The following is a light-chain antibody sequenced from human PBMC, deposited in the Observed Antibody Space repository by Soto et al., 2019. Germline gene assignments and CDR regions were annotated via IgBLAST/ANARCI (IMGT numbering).Light chain of an antibody. CDR1: SSNIGSKT. CDR3: AAWDDSLNGWV. J-gene: IGLJ3*02. V-gene: IGLV1-44*01. Sequence: QLVLTQPPSASGTPGQRVTISCSGSSSNIGSKTVNWYQQLPGTAPKLLIYSNNQRPSGVPDRFSGSKSGTSASLAISGLQSEDEADYYCAAWDDSLNGWVFGGGTKLTVL. CDR2: SNN.